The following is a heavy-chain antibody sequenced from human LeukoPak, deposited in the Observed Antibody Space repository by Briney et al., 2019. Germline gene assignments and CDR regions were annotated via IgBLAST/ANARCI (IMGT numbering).Heavy chain of an antibody. CDR3: ARHVLYYYDSSGPPGEFDY. CDR2: IYYSGST. D-gene: IGHD3-22*01. CDR1: GGSISSSSYY. J-gene: IGHJ4*02. Sequence: PSETLSLTCTVSGGSISSSSYYWGWIRQPPGKGLEWIGSIYYSGSTYYNPSLKSRVTISVDTSKNQFSLKLSSVTAADTAVYYCARHVLYYYDSSGPPGEFDYWGQGTLVTVSS. V-gene: IGHV4-39*01.